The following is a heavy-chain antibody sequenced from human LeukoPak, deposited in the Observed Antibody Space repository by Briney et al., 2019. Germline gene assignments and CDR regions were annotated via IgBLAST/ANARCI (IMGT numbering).Heavy chain of an antibody. D-gene: IGHD2-2*02. CDR1: GGSISSSSYY. CDR2: IYYSGST. Sequence: SETLSLXCTVSGGSISSSSYYWVWIRQPPAKGLEWIGSIYYSGSTYYNPSLKSRVTISVDTSKNQFSLKLSSVTAADTAVYYCARHFPIVVPAAIGYWGQGTLVTVSS. J-gene: IGHJ4*02. CDR3: ARHFPIVVPAAIGY. V-gene: IGHV4-39*01.